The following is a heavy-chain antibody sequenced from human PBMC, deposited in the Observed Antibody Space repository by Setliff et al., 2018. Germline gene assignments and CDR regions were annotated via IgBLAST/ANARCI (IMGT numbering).Heavy chain of an antibody. D-gene: IGHD5-18*01. CDR1: GYTFTSYG. V-gene: IGHV1-18*01. CDR2: ISAYNGNT. J-gene: IGHJ6*03. CDR3: ARDKLWLMGYYYYYYMDV. Sequence: ASVKVSCKASGYTFTSYGISWVRQAPGQGLEWMGWISAYNGNTNDAQKLQGRVTMTTDTSTSTAYMELRSLRSDDTAVYYCARDKLWLMGYYYYYYMDVWGKGTTVTVSS.